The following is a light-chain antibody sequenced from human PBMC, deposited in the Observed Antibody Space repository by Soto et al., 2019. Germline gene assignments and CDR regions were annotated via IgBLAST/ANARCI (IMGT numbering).Light chain of an antibody. CDR3: QQYGSSPIT. V-gene: IGKV3D-20*01. CDR2: DTS. Sequence: IVLTQSPATMSLSPGERATLSCGASERVSSSYVAWYQMKAGLAPRLLIHDTSTRASGIPDRFRGSKSGTDFTLTIRGLEPEDAALYYCQQYGSSPITVGQGTRLESK. J-gene: IGKJ5*01. CDR1: ERVSSSY.